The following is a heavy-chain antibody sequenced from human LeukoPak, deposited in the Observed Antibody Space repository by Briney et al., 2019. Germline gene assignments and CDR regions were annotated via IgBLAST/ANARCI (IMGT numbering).Heavy chain of an antibody. CDR3: AREASSSWWGNFDY. Sequence: PGGALRLSCAAPGFTFSSYAMRWGRQAPGKGLGWVAVISYDGSNKYYADSVKGRFTISRDNSKNTLYLQMNSLRAEDTAVYYCAREASSSWWGNFDYWGQGTLVTVSS. CDR1: GFTFSSYA. D-gene: IGHD6-13*01. V-gene: IGHV3-30*04. CDR2: ISYDGSNK. J-gene: IGHJ4*02.